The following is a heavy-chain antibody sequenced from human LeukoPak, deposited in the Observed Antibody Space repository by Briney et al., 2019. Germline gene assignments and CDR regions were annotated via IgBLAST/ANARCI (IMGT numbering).Heavy chain of an antibody. V-gene: IGHV1-18*01. CDR2: ISAYSGNT. D-gene: IGHD3-22*01. CDR3: ARESSVFPPIYDSSGCLDY. CDR1: GYTFTSYG. J-gene: IGHJ4*02. Sequence: ASVKVSCKASGYTFTSYGISWVRQAPGQGLEWMGWISAYSGNTNYAQKLQGRVTMTTDTSTSTAYTELRSLRSDDTAVYYCARESSVFPPIYDSSGCLDYWGQGTLVTVSS.